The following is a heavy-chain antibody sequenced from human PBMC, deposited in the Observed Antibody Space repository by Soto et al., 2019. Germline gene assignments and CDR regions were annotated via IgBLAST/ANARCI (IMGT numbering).Heavy chain of an antibody. Sequence: ESLNISCTGFGDTFTTFWVTLVRQMPGKGLEWMGRIDPRDSYVNYSPSFQGHVTISVDKSISTAYLQWGSLKASDTAMYYCARLFCSTTTCDSWFDPWGQGTLVTVSS. V-gene: IGHV5-10-1*01. CDR2: IDPRDSYV. D-gene: IGHD2-2*01. J-gene: IGHJ5*02. CDR1: GDTFTTFW. CDR3: ARLFCSTTTCDSWFDP.